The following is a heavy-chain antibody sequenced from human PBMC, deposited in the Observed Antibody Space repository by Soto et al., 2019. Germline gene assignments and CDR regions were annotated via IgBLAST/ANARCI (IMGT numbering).Heavy chain of an antibody. CDR3: AKDYSYGYRSLDY. CDR2: ISGSGGST. J-gene: IGHJ4*02. D-gene: IGHD5-18*01. CDR1: GFTFSSYA. V-gene: IGHV3-23*01. Sequence: EVQLLESGGGLVQPGGSLRLSCAASGFTFSSYAMSWVRQAPGKGLEWVSAISGSGGSTYYADSVKGRFTISRDNSKNSLYLQMNSLRAEDTAVYYCAKDYSYGYRSLDYWGQGTLVTVSS.